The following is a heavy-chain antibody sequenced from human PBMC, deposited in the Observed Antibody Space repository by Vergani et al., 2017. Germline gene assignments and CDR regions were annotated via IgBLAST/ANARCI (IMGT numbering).Heavy chain of an antibody. Sequence: EVQLVESGGGLVQPGGSLRLSCTASGFTFSSYLMSWVRQAPGKGLQWVANIKQDGSEKYYVDSVKGRFTISRGNAKNSLYLQMNSLRAEDTAVYYCARGWWFDPWGQGTLVTVSS. CDR3: ARGWWFDP. CDR1: GFTFSSYL. CDR2: IKQDGSEK. V-gene: IGHV3-7*03. J-gene: IGHJ5*02.